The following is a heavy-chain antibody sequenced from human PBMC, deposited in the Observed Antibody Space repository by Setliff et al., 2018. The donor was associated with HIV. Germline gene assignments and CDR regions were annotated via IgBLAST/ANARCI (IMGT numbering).Heavy chain of an antibody. J-gene: IGHJ3*02. D-gene: IGHD1-26*01. V-gene: IGHV4-34*01. Sequence: KPSETLSFTCAVYGGSFSGYYWSWIRQPPGKGLEWIGEINHSGSTNYNPSLKSRVTISVDTSKNQFSLKLSPVTAADTAVYYCARDSGQSFPTAFDIWGQGTMVTVSS. CDR1: GGSFSGYY. CDR3: ARDSGQSFPTAFDI. CDR2: INHSGST.